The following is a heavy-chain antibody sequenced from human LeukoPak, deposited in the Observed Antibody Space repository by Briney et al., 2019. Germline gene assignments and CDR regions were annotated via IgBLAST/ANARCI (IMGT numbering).Heavy chain of an antibody. Sequence: PGGSLRLSCAASGFTFSSYAMSWVRQAPGKGLEWVSAISGSGGSTYYADSVKGRFTIFRDNSKNTLYLQMNSLRAEDTAVYYCAKSHGDYYYYGMDVWGQGTTVTVSS. CDR3: AKSHGDYYYYGMDV. J-gene: IGHJ6*02. D-gene: IGHD3-16*01. V-gene: IGHV3-23*01. CDR2: ISGSGGST. CDR1: GFTFSSYA.